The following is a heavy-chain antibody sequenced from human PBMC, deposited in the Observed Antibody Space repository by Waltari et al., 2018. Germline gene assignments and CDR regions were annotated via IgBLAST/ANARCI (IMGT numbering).Heavy chain of an antibody. V-gene: IGHV3-74*01. D-gene: IGHD3-3*01. Sequence: EVQLVESGGGLVQPGGSLRLSCAASGFTFSSYWMHWVRQAPGKGLVWVSRINSDGSSTSYADSVKGRFTISRDNAKNTLYLQMNSLRAEDTAVYYCAREYYDFWSGPSPHFDYWGQGTLVTVSS. CDR3: AREYYDFWSGPSPHFDY. CDR1: GFTFSSYW. J-gene: IGHJ4*02. CDR2: INSDGSST.